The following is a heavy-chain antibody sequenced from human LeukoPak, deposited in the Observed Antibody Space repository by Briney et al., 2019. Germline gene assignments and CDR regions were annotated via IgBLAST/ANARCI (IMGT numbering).Heavy chain of an antibody. Sequence: PGGSLRLSCAASGFTFSRYWMSWVRQAPGKGLGWVANINEDGGAKYYVDSVKGRFTISRDNAKNSQYLQMNSLRAEDTALYYCARDKGLYQMINDAFDIWGQGTTVTVSS. D-gene: IGHD3-10*01. V-gene: IGHV3-7*03. CDR3: ARDKGLYQMINDAFDI. CDR1: GFTFSRYW. J-gene: IGHJ3*02. CDR2: INEDGGAK.